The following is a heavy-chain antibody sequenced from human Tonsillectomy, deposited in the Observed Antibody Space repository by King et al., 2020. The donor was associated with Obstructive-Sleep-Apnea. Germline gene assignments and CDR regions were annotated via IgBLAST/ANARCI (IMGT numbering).Heavy chain of an antibody. Sequence: VQLVESGGGLVQPGRSLRLSCAASGFTFDDYAMHWVRQAPGKGLEWVSGLSLNSGSIGYADSVKGRFTISRDNAKNSLYLQMNSLRAEDTALYYCAKDRWELLRGYFDYWGQGTLVTVSS. D-gene: IGHD1-26*01. CDR3: AKDRWELLRGYFDY. J-gene: IGHJ4*02. CDR2: LSLNSGSI. CDR1: GFTFDDYA. V-gene: IGHV3-9*01.